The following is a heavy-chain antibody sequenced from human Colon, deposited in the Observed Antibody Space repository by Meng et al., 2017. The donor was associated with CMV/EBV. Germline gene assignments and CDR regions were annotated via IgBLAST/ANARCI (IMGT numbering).Heavy chain of an antibody. Sequence: FSGGSLSGGYFYWNWIRQHPGKGLEWIGYIYYSGTTYYNPSLKSRAVISLDKSKNQFSLNLSSVTAADTAVYFCARDSGYDAPFDYWGQGSLVTVSS. CDR2: IYYSGTT. V-gene: IGHV4-31*02. J-gene: IGHJ4*02. CDR1: GGSLSGGYFY. CDR3: ARDSGYDAPFDY. D-gene: IGHD5-12*01.